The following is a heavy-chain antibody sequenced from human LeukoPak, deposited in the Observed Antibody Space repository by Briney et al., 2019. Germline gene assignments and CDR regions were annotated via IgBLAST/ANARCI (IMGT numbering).Heavy chain of an antibody. CDR1: PLTFNSYS. D-gene: IGHD6-19*01. CDR2: ITTSSRYI. Sequence: GGSLRLSCTASPLTFNSYSLIWVRQAPGKGLEWVSSITTSSRYIYYADSVKGRFTISRDNAKNTLYLQMNSLRAEDTAVYYCAREGDYSSGWYSIAHYFDYWGQGTLVTVSS. J-gene: IGHJ4*02. CDR3: AREGDYSSGWYSIAHYFDY. V-gene: IGHV3-21*01.